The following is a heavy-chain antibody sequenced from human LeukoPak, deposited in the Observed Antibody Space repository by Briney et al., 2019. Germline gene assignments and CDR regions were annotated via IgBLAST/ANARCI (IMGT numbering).Heavy chain of an antibody. CDR1: GYTFTSYG. D-gene: IGHD3-3*01. Sequence: ASVKVSCKASGYTFTSYGITWVRHAPGQGLERMGWISAYNGNTNYAQKLQGRVSMTTDTSTSTAYMELRSLRSEDTAVYYCARGSDFWSGYYTPYYFDYWGQGTLVTVSS. CDR2: ISAYNGNT. V-gene: IGHV1-18*01. J-gene: IGHJ4*02. CDR3: ARGSDFWSGYYTPYYFDY.